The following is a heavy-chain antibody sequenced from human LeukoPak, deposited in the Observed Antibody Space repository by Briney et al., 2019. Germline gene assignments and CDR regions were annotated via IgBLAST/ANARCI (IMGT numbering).Heavy chain of an antibody. CDR1: GGSISSYY. Sequence: SETLSLTCTVSGGSISSYYWSWIRQPAGKGLEWIGRIYTSGSTNYNPSPKSRVTMSVDTSKNQFSLKLSSVTAADTAVYYCARHSLAVDWFDPWGQGTLVTVSS. CDR2: IYTSGST. CDR3: ARHSLAVDWFDP. V-gene: IGHV4-4*07. J-gene: IGHJ5*02.